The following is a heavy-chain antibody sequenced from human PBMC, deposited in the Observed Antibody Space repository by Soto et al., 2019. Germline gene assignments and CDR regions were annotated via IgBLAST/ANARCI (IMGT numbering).Heavy chain of an antibody. Sequence: SETLSLTCAVYGESFSGYWWTWIRQPPGRGLECIGEINHSGGTIYNPSLKSRVTISVDTSKNQFSLNLTSVTAADTAIYYCARGGPGKGKFYYGMDVWGQGTTVTVSS. J-gene: IGHJ6*02. CDR1: GESFSGYW. CDR2: INHSGGT. V-gene: IGHV4-34*01. D-gene: IGHD3-10*01. CDR3: ARGGPGKGKFYYGMDV.